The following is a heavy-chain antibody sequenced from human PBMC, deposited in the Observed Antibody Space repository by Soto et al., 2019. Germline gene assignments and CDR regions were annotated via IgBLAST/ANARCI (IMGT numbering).Heavy chain of an antibody. J-gene: IGHJ4*02. CDR3: ADDEDGDSDFDS. V-gene: IGHV3-48*02. CDR2: ISSSGTTI. D-gene: IGHD4-17*01. Sequence: EVQLVESGGGLVQPRGSLRLSCAASGFTFSSYGMNWVRQAPGKGLEWVSYISSSGTTIYYAESVRGRFSISRDNAKNSLYLQMDSLRDEDTAVYFCADDEDGDSDFDSWGQGTLVTVSS. CDR1: GFTFSSYG.